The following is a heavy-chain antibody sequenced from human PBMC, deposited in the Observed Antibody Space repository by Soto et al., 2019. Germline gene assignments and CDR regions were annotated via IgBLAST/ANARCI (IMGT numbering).Heavy chain of an antibody. D-gene: IGHD2-21*02. CDR3: VREATALSKFGMDV. Sequence: WSLRLSCASSGFTFSGYWMHWVRQAPGKGLVWVSRINSDGSTTNNADSVEGRFTISRDNAKNTLYLQMNSLSAEDTAVYYCVREATALSKFGMDVWGQGTTVTSP. CDR1: GFTFSGYW. V-gene: IGHV3-74*01. J-gene: IGHJ6*02. CDR2: INSDGSTT.